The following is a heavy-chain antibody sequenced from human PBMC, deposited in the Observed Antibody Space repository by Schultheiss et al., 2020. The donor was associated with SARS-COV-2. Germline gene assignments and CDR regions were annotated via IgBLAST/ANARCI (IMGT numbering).Heavy chain of an antibody. D-gene: IGHD6-13*01. CDR1: GGSISSSSYY. Sequence: SETLSLTCTVSGGSISSSSYYWGWIRQPPGKGLEWIGSIYYSGSTYYNPSLKSRVTISVDTSKNQFSLKLSSVTAADTAVYYCARVTGYSSSWYRAFDIWGQGTMVTVSS. CDR2: IYYSGST. J-gene: IGHJ3*02. V-gene: IGHV4-39*01. CDR3: ARVTGYSSSWYRAFDI.